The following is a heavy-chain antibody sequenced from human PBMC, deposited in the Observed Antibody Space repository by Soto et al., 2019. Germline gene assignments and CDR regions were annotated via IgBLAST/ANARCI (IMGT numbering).Heavy chain of an antibody. V-gene: IGHV1-18*01. Sequence: QGQLLQSGDEVKTPGASVRVSCRASGYPFTSYGISWVRQAPGQGLEGVAWISAYNGKRDTAQKFQGRVTRTLDTSTAKAQMDRGDLTSAEPAVYYCARGRIVPPIHDAFEMGGQGKRVTVLS. CDR2: ISAYNGKR. CDR1: GYPFTSYG. CDR3: ARGRIVPPIHDAFEM. J-gene: IGHJ3*02. D-gene: IGHD1-26*01.